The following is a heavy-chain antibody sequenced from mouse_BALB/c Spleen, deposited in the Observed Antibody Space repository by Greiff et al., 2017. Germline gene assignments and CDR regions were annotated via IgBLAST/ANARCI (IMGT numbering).Heavy chain of an antibody. J-gene: IGHJ4*01. CDR3: ANREGLLYAMDY. CDR2: ISSGGST. Sequence: EVQVVESGGGLVKPGGSLKLSCAASGFTFSSYAMSWVRQTPEKRLEWVASISSGGSTYYPDSVKGRFTISRDNARNILYLQMSSLRSEDTAMYYCANREGLLYAMDYWGQGTSVTVSA. V-gene: IGHV5-6-5*01. CDR1: GFTFSSYA. D-gene: IGHD2-3*01.